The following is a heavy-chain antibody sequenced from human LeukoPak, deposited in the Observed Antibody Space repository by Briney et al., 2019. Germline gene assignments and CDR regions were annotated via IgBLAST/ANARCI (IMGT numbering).Heavy chain of an antibody. Sequence: GASVKVSCKASGYTFTSYDINWVRQATGQGLEWMGWMNPNSGNTGYAQKLQGRVTMTTDTSTSTAYMELRSLRSDDTAVYYCARGSPPKYRWKHLFDYWGQGTLVTVSS. V-gene: IGHV1-8*01. CDR1: GYTFTSYD. J-gene: IGHJ4*02. D-gene: IGHD4-23*01. CDR2: MNPNSGNT. CDR3: ARGSPPKYRWKHLFDY.